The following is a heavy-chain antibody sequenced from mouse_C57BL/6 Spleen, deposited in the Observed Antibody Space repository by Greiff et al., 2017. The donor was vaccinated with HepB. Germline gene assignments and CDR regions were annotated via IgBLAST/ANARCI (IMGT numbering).Heavy chain of an antibody. CDR2: IYPRSGNT. CDR3: ATIYYGYDGAMDY. D-gene: IGHD2-2*01. V-gene: IGHV1-81*01. CDR1: GYTFTSYG. Sequence: VQLQQSGAELARPGASEKLSCKASGYTFTSYGISWVKQRTGQGLEWIGEIYPRSGNTYYNEKFKGKATLTADKSSSTAYMELRSLTSEDSAVYFCATIYYGYDGAMDYWGQGTSVTVSS. J-gene: IGHJ4*01.